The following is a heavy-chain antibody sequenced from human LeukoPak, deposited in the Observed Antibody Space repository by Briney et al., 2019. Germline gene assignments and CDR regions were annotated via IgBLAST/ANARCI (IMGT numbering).Heavy chain of an antibody. CDR2: ILYDGSNK. CDR1: GFTFSSYG. D-gene: IGHD6-19*01. V-gene: IGHV3-33*01. Sequence: GPSLRLSRAAAGFTFSSYGTDSVRQDPSDGLEWLAVILYDGSNKWCADSVKGRFTISRDNSKNTLYLQMNRLRAEDTAVYYGARYLAVAGTIEGWFDPWGQGTLVTVSS. J-gene: IGHJ5*02. CDR3: ARYLAVAGTIEGWFDP.